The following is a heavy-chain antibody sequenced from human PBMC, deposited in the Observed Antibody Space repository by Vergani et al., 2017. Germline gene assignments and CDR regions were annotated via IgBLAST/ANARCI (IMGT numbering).Heavy chain of an antibody. CDR1: GFTFNKAW. CDR2: IKSKTDGGTT. J-gene: IGHJ6*02. D-gene: IGHD5-12*01. V-gene: IGHV3-15*01. CDR3: AKANPLNSGYDYLYYYHAMVV. Sequence: EVQLVESGGGLVKPGGSLRLSCAASGFTFNKAWMNWVRQAPGKGLEWVGRIKSKTDGGTTDYAAPVTGRFTISREDSKTTLYLEMNSLKTEDTAVYYCAKANPLNSGYDYLYYYHAMVVWSQGTTVTVSS.